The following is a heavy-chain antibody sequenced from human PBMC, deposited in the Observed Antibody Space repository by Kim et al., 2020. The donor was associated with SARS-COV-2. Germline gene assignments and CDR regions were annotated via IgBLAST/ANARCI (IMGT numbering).Heavy chain of an antibody. Sequence: YADAVKDRFNISRDNSKNTLYLQMNSLRAEDTAVYYCAREAGVMAGGGMDVWGQGTTVTVSS. CDR3: AREAGVMAGGGMDV. V-gene: IGHV3-33*01. D-gene: IGHD3-16*01. J-gene: IGHJ6*02.